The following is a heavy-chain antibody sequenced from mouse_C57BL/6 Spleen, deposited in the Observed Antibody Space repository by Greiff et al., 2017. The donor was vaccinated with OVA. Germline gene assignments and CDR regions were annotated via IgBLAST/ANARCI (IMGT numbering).Heavy chain of an antibody. CDR2: IYPGDGDT. V-gene: IGHV1-80*01. CDR1: GYAFSSYW. D-gene: IGHD2-12*01. J-gene: IGHJ1*03. Sequence: VQLQQSGAELVKPGASVKISCKASGYAFSSYWMNWVKQRPGKGLEWIGQIYPGDGDTNYNGKFKGKATLTAANSSSTADMQLSSLTSEDSAVYFCARSRGTTWYFDVWGTGTTVTVSS. CDR3: ARSRGTTWYFDV.